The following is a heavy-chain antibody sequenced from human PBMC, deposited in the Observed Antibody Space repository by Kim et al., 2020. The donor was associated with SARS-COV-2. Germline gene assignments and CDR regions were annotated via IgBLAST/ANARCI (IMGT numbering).Heavy chain of an antibody. J-gene: IGHJ5*02. D-gene: IGHD3-16*01. CDR1: GYVFTGYV. CDR3: ATLRGPYVGDT. Sequence: ASVKVSCKASGYVFTGYVLYWVRQAPTQGLECLGWIDPKSGGTKYAQNFQGRVTMTTDTSITTAYMDLSSLRPDDTAVYYCATLRGPYVGDTWGQGTLVTVSS. CDR2: IDPKSGGT. V-gene: IGHV1-2*02.